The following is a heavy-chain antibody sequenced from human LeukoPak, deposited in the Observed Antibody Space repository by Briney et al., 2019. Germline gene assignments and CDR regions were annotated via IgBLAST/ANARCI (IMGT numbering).Heavy chain of an antibody. V-gene: IGHV1-3*01. CDR2: INAGNGNT. J-gene: IGHJ4*02. Sequence: ASVKVSCKASGYTFTSYAMNWVRQAPGQRLEWMGWINAGNGNTKYSQKFQGRVTITRDTSASTAYMELSSLRSEDTAVYYCARDETTSGATTYTYWGQGTLVTVSS. CDR3: ARDETTSGATTYTY. CDR1: GYTFTSYA. D-gene: IGHD1-26*01.